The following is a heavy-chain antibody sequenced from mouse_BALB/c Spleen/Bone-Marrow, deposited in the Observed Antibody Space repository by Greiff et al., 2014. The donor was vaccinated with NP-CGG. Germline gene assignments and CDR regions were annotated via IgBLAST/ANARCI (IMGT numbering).Heavy chain of an antibody. Sequence: VQLQQSGPQLVRPGASVKISCKASGYSFTSYWMHWVKQRPGQGLEWIGMIDPSDSETRLNQKFKDKATLTVDKSSSTAYMQLSSPTSEDSAVYYCASPSDGNPFAYWGQETLVTVSA. D-gene: IGHD2-1*01. V-gene: IGHV1S127*01. CDR3: ASPSDGNPFAY. CDR2: IDPSDSET. CDR1: GYSFTSYW. J-gene: IGHJ3*01.